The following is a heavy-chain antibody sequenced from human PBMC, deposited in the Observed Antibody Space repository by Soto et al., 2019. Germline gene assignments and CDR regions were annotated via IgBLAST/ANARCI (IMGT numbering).Heavy chain of an antibody. CDR3: ARADFYGGNSWNFDY. D-gene: IGHD4-17*01. V-gene: IGHV4-59*01. J-gene: IGHJ4*02. CDR2: IYYSGST. Sequence: PSETLSLTCTVSGGSISSYYWSWIRQPPGKGLEWIGYIYYSGSTNYNPSLKSRVTISVDTSKNQFSLKLSSVTAADTAVYYCARADFYGGNSWNFDYWGQGTLVTVSS. CDR1: GGSISSYY.